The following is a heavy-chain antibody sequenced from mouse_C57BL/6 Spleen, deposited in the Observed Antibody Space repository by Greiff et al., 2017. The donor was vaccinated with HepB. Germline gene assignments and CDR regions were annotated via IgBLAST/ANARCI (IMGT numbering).Heavy chain of an antibody. CDR1: GFNIKDDS. CDR3: TTDYGSSYWYFDV. V-gene: IGHV14-4*01. D-gene: IGHD1-1*01. Sequence: EVQLQQSGAELVKPGASVKLSCTASGFNIKDDSMHWVKQRPEQGLEWIGWFDPENGDNEYASKFKGKATITADKSSNKAYLQLSRLTSEDTAVSYCTTDYGSSYWYFDVWGTGTTVTVSS. J-gene: IGHJ1*03. CDR2: FDPENGDN.